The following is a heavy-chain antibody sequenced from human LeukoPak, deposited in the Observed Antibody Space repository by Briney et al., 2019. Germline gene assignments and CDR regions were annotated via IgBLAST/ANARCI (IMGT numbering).Heavy chain of an antibody. Sequence: SQTLSLTCTVSGGSISSGGYYWSWIRQHPGKGLEWIGYIYYSGSTYYNPSLKSRVTISVDTSKNQFSLKLSSVTAADTAVYYCARDTFGGATAADAFDIWGQGTMVTVSS. J-gene: IGHJ3*02. D-gene: IGHD1-26*01. V-gene: IGHV4-31*03. CDR3: ARDTFGGATAADAFDI. CDR2: IYYSGST. CDR1: GGSISSGGYY.